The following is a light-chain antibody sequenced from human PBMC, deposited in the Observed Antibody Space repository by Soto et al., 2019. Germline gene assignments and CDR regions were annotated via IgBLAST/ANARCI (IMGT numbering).Light chain of an antibody. CDR2: DAS. J-gene: IGKJ1*01. Sequence: DIQMTQSPSTLSASVGDRVTITCRASQSISSWLAWYQQKPGEAPKLLIYDASSLETGVPSRFSGSGSGTDFTLTISGLQPDDFATYYCQQYGSYWTFGQGTKVDIK. V-gene: IGKV1-5*01. CDR3: QQYGSYWT. CDR1: QSISSW.